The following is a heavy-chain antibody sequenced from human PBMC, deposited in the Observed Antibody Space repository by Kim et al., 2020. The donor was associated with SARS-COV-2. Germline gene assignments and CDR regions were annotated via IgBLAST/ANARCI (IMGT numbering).Heavy chain of an antibody. Sequence: SETLSLTCTVSGGSISSYYWSWIRQPPGKGLEWIGYIYYSGSTNYNPSLKSRVTISVDTSKNQFSLKLSSVTAADTAVYYCARGYCTNGVCSANNAFDIWGQGTMVTVSS. CDR3: ARGYCTNGVCSANNAFDI. J-gene: IGHJ3*02. CDR1: GGSISSYY. CDR2: IYYSGST. D-gene: IGHD2-8*01. V-gene: IGHV4-59*01.